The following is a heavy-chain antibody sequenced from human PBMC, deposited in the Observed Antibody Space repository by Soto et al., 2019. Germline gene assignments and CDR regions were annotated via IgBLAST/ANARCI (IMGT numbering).Heavy chain of an antibody. J-gene: IGHJ6*02. CDR3: ARGNPFKYAGFDV. CDR2: MNAKSGDT. V-gene: IGHV1-8*01. D-gene: IGHD2-2*01. CDR1: GYTFSDFD. Sequence: QAHLEQSGAELKRPGASVKVSCKASGYTFSDFDINWLRQASGQGPESMGWMNAKSGDTFFPQRFQGKINMTWDTALSTAYRDVGSLTSDDTAIYYCARGNPFKYAGFDVWGQGTTVAVSS.